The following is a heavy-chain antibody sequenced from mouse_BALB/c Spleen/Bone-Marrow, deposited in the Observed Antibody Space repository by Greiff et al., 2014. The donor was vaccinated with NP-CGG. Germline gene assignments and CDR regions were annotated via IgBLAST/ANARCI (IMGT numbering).Heavy chain of an antibody. D-gene: IGHD2-1*01. CDR1: GFTFTDYC. V-gene: IGHV7-3*02. CDR3: ARDKNYGSYWYFDV. J-gene: IGHJ1*01. Sequence: VQLKESGGGLVQPGGSLRLSCATSGFTFTDYCMSWVRQPPGKALEWLGFIRNKANGYTTEYSASVKGRFTISRDNSQSILYLQMNTLRAEDSATYYCARDKNYGSYWYFDVWGAGTTVTVSS. CDR2: IRNKANGYTT.